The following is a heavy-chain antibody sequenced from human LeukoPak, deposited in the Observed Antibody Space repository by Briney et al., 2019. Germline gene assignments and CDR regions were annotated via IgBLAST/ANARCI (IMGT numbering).Heavy chain of an antibody. CDR3: AGERGYYYDSSGYYLSY. CDR2: IYYSGST. Sequence: SETLSLTCTVSGGSISSYYCSWIRQPPGKGLEWIGYIYYSGSTNYNPSLKSRVTISVDTSKNQFSLKLSSVTAADTAVYYCAGERGYYYDSSGYYLSYWGQGTLVTVSS. V-gene: IGHV4-59*01. D-gene: IGHD3-22*01. J-gene: IGHJ4*02. CDR1: GGSISSYY.